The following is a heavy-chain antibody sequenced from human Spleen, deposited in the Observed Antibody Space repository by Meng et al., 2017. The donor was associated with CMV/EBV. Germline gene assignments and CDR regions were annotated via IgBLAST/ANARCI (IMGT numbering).Heavy chain of an antibody. CDR2: IYYSGST. D-gene: IGHD1-26*01. Sequence: SETLSLTCTVSGGSVSSGSYYWSWIRQPPGKGLEWIGYIYYSGSTNYNHSLKSRVTISVDTSKNQFSLKLSSVTAADTAVYYCAVGGELLSYYGMDVWGQGTTVTVSS. CDR1: GGSVSSGSYY. V-gene: IGHV4-61*01. J-gene: IGHJ6*02. CDR3: AVGGELLSYYGMDV.